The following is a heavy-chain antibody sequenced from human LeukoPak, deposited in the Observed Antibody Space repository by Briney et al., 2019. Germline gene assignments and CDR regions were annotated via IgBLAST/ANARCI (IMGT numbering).Heavy chain of an antibody. V-gene: IGHV3-30-3*02. J-gene: IGHJ4*02. CDR2: IPNDGSKT. Sequence: PGGSLRLSCAASGFSFSSYAMHWVRPAPGKGLEWVAAIPNDGSKTYYADSVKGRFTISRDNSKNTLYLQMNSLRAEDTAVYYCANERGYNYGYSFDYWGQGTLVTVSS. CDR1: GFSFSSYA. CDR3: ANERGYNYGYSFDY. D-gene: IGHD5-18*01.